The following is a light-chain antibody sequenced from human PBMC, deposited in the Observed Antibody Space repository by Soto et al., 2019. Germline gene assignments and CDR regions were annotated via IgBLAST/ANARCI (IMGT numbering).Light chain of an antibody. CDR3: QSYDSTMSASYV. V-gene: IGLV1-40*01. CDR1: SSNIGAGYD. J-gene: IGLJ1*01. Sequence: QSLLTQPPSVSGAPGQRVTISCTGSSSNIGAGYDVHWYQQRPGTAPKLLIFGNINRPSGVPDRFSGSKSGTSASLAITGLQAEDEGDYYCQSYDSTMSASYVVGHGTKVTV. CDR2: GNI.